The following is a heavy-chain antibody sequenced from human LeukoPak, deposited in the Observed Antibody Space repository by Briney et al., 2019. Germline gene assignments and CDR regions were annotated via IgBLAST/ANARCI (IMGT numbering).Heavy chain of an antibody. CDR1: GGTFSSYA. CDR2: ISPNNGGT. V-gene: IGHV1-2*02. J-gene: IGHJ4*02. Sequence: ASVKVSCKASGGTFSSYAISWVRQAPGQGLEWMGWISPNNGGTSYAQKFQGRVTMTRDTSITTAYMELPSLTSDDTAVYYCARGYSSPVPNFDYWGQGTLVTVSS. D-gene: IGHD6-13*01. CDR3: ARGYSSPVPNFDY.